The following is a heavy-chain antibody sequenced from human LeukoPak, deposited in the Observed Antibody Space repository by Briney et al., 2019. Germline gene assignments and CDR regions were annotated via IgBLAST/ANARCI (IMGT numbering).Heavy chain of an antibody. D-gene: IGHD6-19*01. J-gene: IGHJ4*02. CDR2: MSPGGGSI. Sequence: PGGSLRLSCTASGFTFNDYYMSWVRQAPGQGLQWTSYMSPGGGSIYYADSVKGRFTISRDNAKNSVYLQMNSLRAEDTAVYHCARALVGRTEDGTVLFDFWGQGILVSVSS. V-gene: IGHV3-11*01. CDR1: GFTFNDYY. CDR3: ARALVGRTEDGTVLFDF.